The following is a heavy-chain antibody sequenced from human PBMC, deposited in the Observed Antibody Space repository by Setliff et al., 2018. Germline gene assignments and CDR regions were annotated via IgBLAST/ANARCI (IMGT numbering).Heavy chain of an antibody. Sequence: SETLSLTCTVSGGSIINSYYWSWIRQPAGKGLEWIGRISTSGNTNYNPSLKSRVTVSLDTSKNQFSLQLTSMTAADTAVYYCARDQWVRSPPLYFSYSMDVWGQGTTVTVSS. V-gene: IGHV4-4*07. D-gene: IGHD5-12*01. J-gene: IGHJ6*02. CDR1: GGSIINSYY. CDR3: ARDQWVRSPPLYFSYSMDV. CDR2: ISTSGNT.